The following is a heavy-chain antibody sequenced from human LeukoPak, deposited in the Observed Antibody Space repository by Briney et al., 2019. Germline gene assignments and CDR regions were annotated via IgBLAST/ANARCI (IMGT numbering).Heavy chain of an antibody. Sequence: GRSLRLSCAASGFTFDDYAMHWVRQAPGKGLEWVSGISWNSGSIGYADSVKGRFTISRDNAKNSLYLQMNSLRAEDTAVYYCAKDGSGSYYPLYYFDYWGQGTLVTVSS. V-gene: IGHV3-9*01. CDR2: ISWNSGSI. CDR3: AKDGSGSYYPLYYFDY. CDR1: GFTFDDYA. J-gene: IGHJ4*02. D-gene: IGHD3-10*01.